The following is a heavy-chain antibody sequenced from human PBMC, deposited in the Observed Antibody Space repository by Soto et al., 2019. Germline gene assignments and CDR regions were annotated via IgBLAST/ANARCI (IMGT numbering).Heavy chain of an antibody. CDR3: AKGITDTGGYYYYRMDV. D-gene: IGHD3-16*01. Sequence: EVKLLDSGGGLVQTGGSLRLSCAASGFTFSSYAMGWVRQAPGKGLDWVSVISGSGGITYSADSVKGRLTISRDNSKNILYLPMNGLRAEDTAVYYCAKGITDTGGYYYYRMDVWGQGTAVTVSS. V-gene: IGHV3-23*01. CDR1: GFTFSSYA. CDR2: ISGSGGIT. J-gene: IGHJ6*02.